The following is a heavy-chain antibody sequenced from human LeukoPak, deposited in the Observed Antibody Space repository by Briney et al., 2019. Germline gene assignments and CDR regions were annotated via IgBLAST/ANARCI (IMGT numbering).Heavy chain of an antibody. J-gene: IGHJ4*02. D-gene: IGHD2-2*01. CDR1: GFTFSSYE. CDR3: ARARCSRTSCNTASDY. CDR2: ISSSGSTI. V-gene: IGHV3-48*03. Sequence: PGGSLRLSCAASGFTFSSYEMNWVRQAPGKGLEWVSYISSSGSTIYYADSVKGRFTISRDNAKNSLYLQMNILRAEDTAVYYCARARCSRTSCNTASDYWGQGTLVTVSS.